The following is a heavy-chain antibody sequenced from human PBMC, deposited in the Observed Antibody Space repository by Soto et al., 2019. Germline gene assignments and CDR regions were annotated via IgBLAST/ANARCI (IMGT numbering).Heavy chain of an antibody. CDR2: IYYSGST. CDR1: GGSISNYY. D-gene: IGHD3-16*01. CDR3: AREGGGSSRAAFDI. V-gene: IGHV4-59*01. J-gene: IGHJ3*02. Sequence: PSETLSLTCTVSGGSISNYYWSWIRQPPGKGLEWIGYIYYSGSTNYNPSLKSRVTISVDTSKNQFSLKLSSVTAADTAVYYCAREGGGSSRAAFDIWGQGTMVPFS.